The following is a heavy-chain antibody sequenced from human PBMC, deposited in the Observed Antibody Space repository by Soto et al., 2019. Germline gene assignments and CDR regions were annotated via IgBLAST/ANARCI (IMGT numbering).Heavy chain of an antibody. CDR2: ISANSGRT. J-gene: IGHJ4*02. CDR3: SNQLGYCSGATCPFDY. V-gene: IGHV3-23*01. D-gene: IGHD2-15*01. Sequence: VGSLRLSCVASGFTFSSFAMSWIRQAPGKGLEWVSGISANSGRTDYADSVKGRFTISRDNSKNTLYLQMNSLRAEDTAVYYCSNQLGYCSGATCPFDYWGQGTLVTVSS. CDR1: GFTFSSFA.